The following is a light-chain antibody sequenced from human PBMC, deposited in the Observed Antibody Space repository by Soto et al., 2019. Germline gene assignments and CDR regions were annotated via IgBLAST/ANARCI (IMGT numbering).Light chain of an antibody. CDR1: QSVSSSY. Sequence: EIVLTHSPGTLSLSPWERATLSCRASQSVSSSYLAWYQQKPGQAPRLLIYGASSRATGIPDRFSGSGSGTDFTLTISRLEPEDFAVYYCHQYGSSLNFGGGTKVDIK. V-gene: IGKV3-20*01. CDR3: HQYGSSLN. CDR2: GAS. J-gene: IGKJ4*01.